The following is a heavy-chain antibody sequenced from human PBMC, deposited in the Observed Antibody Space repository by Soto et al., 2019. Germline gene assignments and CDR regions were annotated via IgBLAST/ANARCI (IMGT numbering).Heavy chain of an antibody. J-gene: IGHJ6*02. D-gene: IGHD2-15*01. CDR1: GGSFSGYY. V-gene: IGHV4-34*01. CDR3: ARRCSGGSCYYGMDV. CDR2: INHSGST. Sequence: QVQLQQWGAGLLKPSETLSLTCAVYGGSFSGYYWSWIRQPPGKGLEWIGEINHSGSTNYNPSLKCRVTISVDTSKNQFSLKLSSVTSADAAVYYCARRCSGGSCYYGMDVWGQGTTVTVSS.